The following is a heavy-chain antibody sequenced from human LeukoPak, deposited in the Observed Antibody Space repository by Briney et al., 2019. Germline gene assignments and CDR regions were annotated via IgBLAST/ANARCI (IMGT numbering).Heavy chain of an antibody. J-gene: IGHJ4*02. D-gene: IGHD2-2*01. CDR3: ARVPFDY. CDR2: IYHSGST. V-gene: IGHV4-38-2*02. CDR1: GYSISSVNY. Sequence: SETLSLTCTVSGYSISSVNYWGWIRQPPGKGLEWIGSIYHSGSTYYNPSLKSRVTISVDTSKNQFSLKLSSVTAADTAVYYCARVPFDYWGQGTLVTVSS.